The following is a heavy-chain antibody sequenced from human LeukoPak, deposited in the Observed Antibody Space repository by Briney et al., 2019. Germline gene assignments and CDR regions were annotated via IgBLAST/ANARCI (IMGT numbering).Heavy chain of an antibody. CDR3: AKYASNYYYYYMDV. Sequence: GGSLRLSCAASGFTFSSYSMNWVRQAPGKGLEWVSYISSSSVTIYYADSVKGRFTISRDNAKNSVYLQMNSLRAEDTALYYCAKYASNYYYYYMDVWGEGTTVTVSS. J-gene: IGHJ6*03. CDR1: GFTFSSYS. CDR2: ISSSSVTI. V-gene: IGHV3-48*01.